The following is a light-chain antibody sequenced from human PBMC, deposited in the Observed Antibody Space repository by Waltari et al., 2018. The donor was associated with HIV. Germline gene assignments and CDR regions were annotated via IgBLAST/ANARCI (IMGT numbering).Light chain of an antibody. CDR2: SAS. Sequence: IQMTQSPSYVSASIGDPVPMSCRANESIGDLLAWYQQRPGEAPRLLVYSASRRESGVPSKFFAFGADTEFTLTITGLESEDFATYYCQQASSFPHTVGGGTKV. V-gene: IGKV1-12*01. CDR3: QQASSFPHT. J-gene: IGKJ4*01. CDR1: ESIGDL.